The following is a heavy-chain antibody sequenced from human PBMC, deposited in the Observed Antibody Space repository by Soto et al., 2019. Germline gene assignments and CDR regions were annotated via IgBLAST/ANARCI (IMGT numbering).Heavy chain of an antibody. CDR2: ISGSGGST. D-gene: IGHD2-15*01. V-gene: IGHV3-23*01. J-gene: IGHJ4*02. CDR3: AKGYCSGCSCFQPDSPDY. CDR1: GFTVSSYA. Sequence: EVQLLESGGGLVQPGGSLRLSCVASGFTVSSYAMSWVRQPPGKGLKRVSGISGSGGSTFYADSVKGRFTISRDDSKNTLYLQMNSLRAEDTAVYDCAKGYCSGCSCFQPDSPDYWGQGTLVTVSS.